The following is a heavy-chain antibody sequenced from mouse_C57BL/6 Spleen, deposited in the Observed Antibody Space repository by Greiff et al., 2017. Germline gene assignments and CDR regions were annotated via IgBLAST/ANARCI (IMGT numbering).Heavy chain of an antibody. CDR1: GYTFTSSW. J-gene: IGHJ2*01. CDR2: INPSRGYT. V-gene: IGHV1-7*01. Sequence: VQLQQSGAELAKPGASVKLSCKASGYTFTSSWMHWVKQRPGQGLEWIGYINPSRGYTKYNQKFKDQATLTADKSSSTAYMQLSRVTEEESAVNYGAKEIESNDLDEWGKGTTGKVSS. CDR3: AKEIESNDLDE. D-gene: IGHD2-5*01.